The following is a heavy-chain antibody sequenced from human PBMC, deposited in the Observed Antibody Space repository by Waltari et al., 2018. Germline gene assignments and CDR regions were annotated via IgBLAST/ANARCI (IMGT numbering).Heavy chain of an antibody. J-gene: IGHJ4*02. V-gene: IGHV3-48*03. CDR1: GFKFINYE. CDR3: ARAGLSRPFDWPYFDS. Sequence: EVQLVESGGRSVLPGESLRLSCAASGFKFINYEINWGRQAPGKGLEWIAYIGSSGSTIYYADSVKGRFTVSRDNARDSAFLQMDTLRVEDTAVYFCARAGLSRPFDWPYFDSWGPGTLVTVSS. D-gene: IGHD3-9*01. CDR2: IGSSGSTI.